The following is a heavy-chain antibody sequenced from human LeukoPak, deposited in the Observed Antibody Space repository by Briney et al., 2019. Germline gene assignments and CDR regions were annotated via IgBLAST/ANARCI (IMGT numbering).Heavy chain of an antibody. Sequence: GGSLRLSCATSIFNFNNYGMHWVRQAPGKGLEWVANINQDGSEKYDVDSAKGRFTISRDNAKNSLYLQMNSLRVEDTAMYYCTRVGGGDGSGWSTTDYWGQGTLVTISS. D-gene: IGHD6-19*01. J-gene: IGHJ4*02. CDR1: IFNFNNYG. CDR3: TRVGGGDGSGWSTTDY. V-gene: IGHV3-7*04. CDR2: INQDGSEK.